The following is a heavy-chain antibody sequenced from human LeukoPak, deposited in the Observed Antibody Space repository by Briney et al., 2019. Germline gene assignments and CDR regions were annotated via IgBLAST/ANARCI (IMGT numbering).Heavy chain of an antibody. Sequence: GGSLRPSCAASGFTFSSYGMSWVRQAPGEGLEWVSAISGSGGSTYYADSVKGRFTISRDNSKNTLYLQMNSLRAEDTAVYYCAKDGGAFYFDYWGQGTLVTVSS. CDR1: GFTFSSYG. V-gene: IGHV3-23*01. CDR3: AKDGGAFYFDY. D-gene: IGHD3-16*01. J-gene: IGHJ4*02. CDR2: ISGSGGST.